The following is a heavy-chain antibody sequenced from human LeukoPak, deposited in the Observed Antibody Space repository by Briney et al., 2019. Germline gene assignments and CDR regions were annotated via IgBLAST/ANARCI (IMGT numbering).Heavy chain of an antibody. J-gene: IGHJ3*02. Sequence: SETLSLTCAVYGGSFSGYYWSWIRQPPGKGLEWIGEINHSGSTNYNPSLKSRVTISVDTSKNQFSLKLSSVTAADTAVYYCARVPDIVVVPAAISDAFDIWGQGTMVTVSS. D-gene: IGHD2-2*02. V-gene: IGHV4-34*01. CDR2: INHSGST. CDR3: ARVPDIVVVPAAISDAFDI. CDR1: GGSFSGYY.